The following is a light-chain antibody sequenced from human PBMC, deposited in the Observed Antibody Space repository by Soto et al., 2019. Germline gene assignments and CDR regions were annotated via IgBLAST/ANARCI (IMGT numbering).Light chain of an antibody. CDR1: QSVSSN. Sequence: EIVMTQSPATLSVSPGERATLSCRASQSVSSNLAWYQQKPGQAPRLLIYGASTRATVIPARFSGSGSGTEFTLTISSLQSEDFAVYYCRQYSNWPITFGPGTKVDIK. V-gene: IGKV3-15*01. CDR2: GAS. J-gene: IGKJ3*01. CDR3: RQYSNWPIT.